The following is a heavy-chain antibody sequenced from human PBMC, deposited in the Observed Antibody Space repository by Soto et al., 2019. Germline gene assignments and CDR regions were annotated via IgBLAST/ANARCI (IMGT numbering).Heavy chain of an antibody. V-gene: IGHV1-8*01. CDR3: AREKSSGYYYDY. D-gene: IGHD3-22*01. CDR1: GYTFTSYD. J-gene: IGHJ4*02. Sequence: QVQLVQSGAEVKKPGASVKVSCKASGYTFTSYDINWVRQATGQGLEWMGWMNPNSGNTAYAQKFQGRVTMTRNTSISTAYMELSSLRPEDTAVYYCAREKSSGYYYDYWGQGTLVTVSS. CDR2: MNPNSGNT.